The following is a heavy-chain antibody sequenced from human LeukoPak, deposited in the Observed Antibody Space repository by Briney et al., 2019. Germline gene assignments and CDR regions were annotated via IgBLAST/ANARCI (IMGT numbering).Heavy chain of an antibody. V-gene: IGHV1-38-4*01. CDR3: ARGGWDQYDFRINYYYYYMDV. J-gene: IGHJ6*03. D-gene: IGHD3-3*01. Sequence: ASVKVSCSFSGFTITSYGIHWVQQSPGQGLEWMGWINPGNGSPSYAKKFQGRFTMTRDMSTTTAYTDLSSLTSEDMAVYYCARGGWDQYDFRINYYYYYMDVWGKGTTVTVSS. CDR2: INPGNGSP. CDR1: GFTITSYG.